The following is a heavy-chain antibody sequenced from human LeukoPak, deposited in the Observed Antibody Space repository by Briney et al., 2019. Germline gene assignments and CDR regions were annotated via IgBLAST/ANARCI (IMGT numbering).Heavy chain of an antibody. Sequence: ASVKVSCKASGGTFSSYAISWVRQAPGQGLEWMGGIIPIFGTANYAQKFQGRVTITTDKSTSTAYMELSSLRSEDTAVYYCARGGGIVGQFDYWGQGTLVTVSS. V-gene: IGHV1-69*05. CDR3: ARGGGIVGQFDY. CDR2: IIPIFGTA. CDR1: GGTFSSYA. D-gene: IGHD1-26*01. J-gene: IGHJ4*02.